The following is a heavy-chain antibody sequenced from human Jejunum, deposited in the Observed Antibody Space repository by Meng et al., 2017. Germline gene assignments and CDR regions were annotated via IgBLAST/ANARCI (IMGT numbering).Heavy chain of an antibody. Sequence: QVQLQQSGPRLWTPSQTLSLPLALSRDSVSSTVASNWIRQSPSRGLEWLGRTYYTSTWNYQYALSVRSRITINPDTSKNQFSLQLNSVTPEDTAEYYCARGWSWGRGWYFDLWGRGTLVTVSS. CDR2: TYYTSTWNY. CDR3: ARGWSWGRGWYFDL. D-gene: IGHD7-27*01. CDR1: RDSVSSTVA. V-gene: IGHV6-1*01. J-gene: IGHJ2*01.